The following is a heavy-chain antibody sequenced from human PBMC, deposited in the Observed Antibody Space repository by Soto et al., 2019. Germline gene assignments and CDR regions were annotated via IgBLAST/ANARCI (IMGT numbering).Heavy chain of an antibody. V-gene: IGHV4-30-4*01. CDR3: ARGMTPLGAPAWYYFDS. CDR1: GGSLSSGNYY. Sequence: SETLSLTCTVSGGSLSSGNYYWSWIRQPPGKGLEWIGYIDYSGNTFYNPSLRSRVTMSADVSKNQFSLRLTSVTAADTALYYCARGMTPLGAPAWYYFDSWGQGTLVTVSS. CDR2: IDYSGNT. D-gene: IGHD2-15*01. J-gene: IGHJ4*02.